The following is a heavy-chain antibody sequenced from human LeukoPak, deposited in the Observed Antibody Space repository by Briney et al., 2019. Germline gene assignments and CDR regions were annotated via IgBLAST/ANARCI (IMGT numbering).Heavy chain of an antibody. D-gene: IGHD5-18*01. V-gene: IGHV3-48*03. CDR1: GFTFDDYG. Sequence: GGSLRLSCAASGFTFDDYGMNWVRQAPGKGLEWVSYISGSGSTIYYADSVKGRFTISRDNAKNSLYLQMNSLRAEDTAVYYCARELWSYYFDYWGQGTLVTVSS. CDR3: ARELWSYYFDY. CDR2: ISGSGSTI. J-gene: IGHJ4*02.